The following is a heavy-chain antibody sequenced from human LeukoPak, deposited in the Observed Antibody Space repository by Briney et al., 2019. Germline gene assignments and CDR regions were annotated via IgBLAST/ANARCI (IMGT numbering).Heavy chain of an antibody. V-gene: IGHV3-30-3*01. Sequence: GGSLRLSCVASGFTFSTYPMHWVRQAPGKGLEWVADFSSDGSTKFYADSVKGRFTISRDNSKNTLYLQMNSLRVEDTAVYSCARELSAFDIWGQGTMVTVSS. J-gene: IGHJ3*02. CDR3: ARELSAFDI. CDR1: GFTFSTYP. CDR2: FSSDGSTK.